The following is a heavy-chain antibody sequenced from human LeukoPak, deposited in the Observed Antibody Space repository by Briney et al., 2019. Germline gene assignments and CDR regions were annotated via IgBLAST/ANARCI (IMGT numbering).Heavy chain of an antibody. V-gene: IGHV4-30-4*02. CDR2: IYYSGST. CDR1: GGSISSSNY. J-gene: IGHJ4*02. Sequence: SETLSLTCAVSGGSISSSNYWSWIRQPPGKGLEWIGYIYYSGSTYYNPSLQSRVTISVDTSKNQFSLKLSSVTAADTAVYYCARDVSAAGFDYWGQGTLVTVSS. D-gene: IGHD2-15*01. CDR3: ARDVSAAGFDY.